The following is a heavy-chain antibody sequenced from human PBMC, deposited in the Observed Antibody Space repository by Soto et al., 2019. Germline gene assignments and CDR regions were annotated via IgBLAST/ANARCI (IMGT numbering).Heavy chain of an antibody. CDR1: GGTFSSYA. J-gene: IGHJ4*02. D-gene: IGHD5-18*01. CDR2: IIPIFGTA. Sequence: QVQLVQSGAEVKKPGSSVKVSCKASGGTFSSYAISWVRQAPGQGLEWMGGIIPIFGTANYAQKFQGRVTITADESTSPDYMELSSLRSEDTAVYYCASLVDTAMVTDYWGQGTLVTVSS. CDR3: ASLVDTAMVTDY. V-gene: IGHV1-69*01.